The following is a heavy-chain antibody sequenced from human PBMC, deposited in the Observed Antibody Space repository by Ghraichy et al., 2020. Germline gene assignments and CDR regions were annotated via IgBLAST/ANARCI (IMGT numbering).Heavy chain of an antibody. V-gene: IGHV3-23*01. Sequence: GGSLRLSCAASGFIFTTYAVTWVRQAPGKGLEWVSSISVSGGWTDFADSVKGRFTISRDGSKNTVYLQMNSLRVGDTAVYYCSTRYTSSPGSYYLGVDVWGQGTTGPVS. CDR1: GFIFTTYA. CDR2: ISVSGGWT. J-gene: IGHJ6*02. CDR3: STRYTSSPGSYYLGVDV. D-gene: IGHD3-16*02.